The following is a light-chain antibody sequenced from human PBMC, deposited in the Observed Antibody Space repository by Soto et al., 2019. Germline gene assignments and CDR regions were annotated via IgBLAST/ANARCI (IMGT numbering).Light chain of an antibody. CDR2: YAS. J-gene: IGKJ3*01. CDR1: ESVHSN. Sequence: EMVMTQSPATLSVSPGERVTLSCRASESVHSNLAWYQQKPGQGPSLLIYYASTRVTGVPDMFSGSGSGTEFTLTISSLQSEDFGVYYCQHYSNWPPTFGPGTKVEIK. CDR3: QHYSNWPPT. V-gene: IGKV3-15*01.